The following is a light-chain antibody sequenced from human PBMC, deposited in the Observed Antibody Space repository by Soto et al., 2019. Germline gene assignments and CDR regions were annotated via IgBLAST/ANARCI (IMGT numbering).Light chain of an antibody. V-gene: IGLV2-14*01. J-gene: IGLJ1*01. Sequence: QSVLTQPASVSGSPGQSITISCTGTSSDTAGYNYVSWYQQHPGKAPKLMIYEVSNRPSGVSNRFSGSQSGNTASLTISGLQAEDEANYYSNSYTTSNTPLYVFGTGTKVTVL. CDR3: NSYTTSNTPLYV. CDR2: EVS. CDR1: SSDTAGYNY.